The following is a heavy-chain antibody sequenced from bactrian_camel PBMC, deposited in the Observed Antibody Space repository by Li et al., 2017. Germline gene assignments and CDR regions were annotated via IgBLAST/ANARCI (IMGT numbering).Heavy chain of an antibody. CDR2: LDSDGSP. Sequence: VQLVESGGGSVQAGGSLRLSCAASGYVGRHNICLGWFRQTPGKAREWIAALDSDGSPSYADSVKGRFTISKDKDHVKNTLFLEMTNLKADDTAMYYCTADTVKASLATIAQFAAYEGHGTQVTVS. D-gene: IGHD4*01. V-gene: IGHV3S53*01. CDR1: GYVGRHNIC. J-gene: IGHJ4*01.